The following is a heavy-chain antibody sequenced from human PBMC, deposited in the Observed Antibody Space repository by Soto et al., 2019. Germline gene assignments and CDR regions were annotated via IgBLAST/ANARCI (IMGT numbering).Heavy chain of an antibody. CDR2: IFTSGYT. V-gene: IGHV4-4*07. CDR3: AGAPGGYYYFDS. D-gene: IGHD3-22*01. J-gene: IGHJ4*02. Sequence: ETLSLTCTVSGGSISSYYWNWIRQPAGKGLEWIGRIFTSGYTKYNPSLKSRVTMSVDTSQNQFSLKLNSVTAADTAVYYCAGAPGGYYYFDSWGQGSLVTVSS. CDR1: GGSISSYY.